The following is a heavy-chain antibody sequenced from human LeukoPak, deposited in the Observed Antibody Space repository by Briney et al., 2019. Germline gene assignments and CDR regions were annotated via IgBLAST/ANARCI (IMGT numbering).Heavy chain of an antibody. J-gene: IGHJ5*02. CDR1: GYTFTGYY. D-gene: IGHD6-6*01. CDR3: AREPLALRSIAARPGYWFDP. Sequence: SVKVSCKASGYTFTGYYMHWVRQAPGQGLEWMGWINPNSGGTNYAQKFQGRVTMTRDTSISTAYMELSRLRPDDTAVYYCAREPLALRSIAARPGYWFDPWGQGTLVTVSS. V-gene: IGHV1-2*02. CDR2: INPNSGGT.